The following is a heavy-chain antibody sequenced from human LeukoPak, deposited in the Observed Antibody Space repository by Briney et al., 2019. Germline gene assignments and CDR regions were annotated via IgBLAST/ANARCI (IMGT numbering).Heavy chain of an antibody. CDR3: ARDAMVRGVLIDY. CDR1: GFTFGTYS. J-gene: IGHJ4*02. CDR2: ISSSSSYI. Sequence: PGGSLRLSCAASGFTFGTYSMNWVRQAPGKGLELVSSISSSSSYIYYADSVKGRFTISRDNAKNSLFLQMSSLRAEDTAVYYCARDAMVRGVLIDYWGQGTLVTVSS. V-gene: IGHV3-21*01. D-gene: IGHD3-10*01.